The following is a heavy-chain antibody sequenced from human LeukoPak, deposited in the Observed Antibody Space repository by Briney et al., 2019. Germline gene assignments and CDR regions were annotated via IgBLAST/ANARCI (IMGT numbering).Heavy chain of an antibody. CDR1: GGSISSSSYY. CDR2: IYYSGST. Sequence: SETLSLTCTVSGGSISSSSYYWGWIRQPPGKGLEWIGSIYYSGSTYYNPSLKSRVTISVDTSKNQFSLKLSSVTAADTAVYYCARDTGGKWLVYYYMDVWGKGTTVTVSS. V-gene: IGHV4-39*07. CDR3: ARDTGGKWLVYYYMDV. D-gene: IGHD6-19*01. J-gene: IGHJ6*03.